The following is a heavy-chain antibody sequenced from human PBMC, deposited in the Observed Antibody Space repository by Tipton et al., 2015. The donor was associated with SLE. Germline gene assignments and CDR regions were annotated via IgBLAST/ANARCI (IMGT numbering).Heavy chain of an antibody. J-gene: IGHJ4*02. CDR3: ARRLYSSDAEGY. CDR2: ISGSSTYK. D-gene: IGHD6-19*01. Sequence: SLRLSCIYSGFSVNVMNWVRQAPGKGLEWISSISGSSTYKWYADSVKGRFTISRDNAKNTLYLHMNSLRAEDTAVYYCARRLYSSDAEGYWGQGTLVTVSS. CDR1: GFSVNV. V-gene: IGHV3-21*01.